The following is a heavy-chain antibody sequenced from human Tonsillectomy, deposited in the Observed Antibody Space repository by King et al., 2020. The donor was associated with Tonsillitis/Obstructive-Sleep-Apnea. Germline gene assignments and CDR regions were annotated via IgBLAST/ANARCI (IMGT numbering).Heavy chain of an antibody. CDR3: TTGQTYYDFWSGYYILDY. Sequence: VQLVESGGGLVKPGGSLRLSYAASGFTFSNAWMSWVRQAPGKGLDWGCGMKRKTDGGTEDYAAPVQGRCTISRYDSKNTLYLQMNSLKTEDTAAYYCTTGQTYYDFWSGYYILDYWGQGTLVTVSS. CDR2: MKRKTDGGTE. CDR1: GFTFSNAW. J-gene: IGHJ4*02. V-gene: IGHV3-15*01. D-gene: IGHD3-3*01.